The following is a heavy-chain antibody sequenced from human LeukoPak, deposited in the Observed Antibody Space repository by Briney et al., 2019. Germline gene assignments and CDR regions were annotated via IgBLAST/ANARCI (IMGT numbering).Heavy chain of an antibody. J-gene: IGHJ4*02. V-gene: IGHV4-4*02. Sequence: SETLSLTCAVPGDYISSNNWWSWVRQPPGKGLDWIGEIYHSGSTNYNPSLKSRVTISVDKSKNQFSLKMTSVTAADTAVYYCTRVPPYASGWSKGVLDYWGQGTLVTVSS. CDR3: TRVPPYASGWSKGVLDY. CDR2: IYHSGST. CDR1: GDYISSNNW. D-gene: IGHD6-19*01.